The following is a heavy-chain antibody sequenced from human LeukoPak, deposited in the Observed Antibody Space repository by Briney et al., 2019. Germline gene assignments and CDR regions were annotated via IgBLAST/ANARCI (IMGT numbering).Heavy chain of an antibody. CDR1: GFTFSSYE. CDR2: ISSSGSTI. J-gene: IGHJ4*02. CDR3: ARDRTTYYYDSSGYQFDY. D-gene: IGHD3-22*01. Sequence: GGSLRLSCAASGFTFSSYEMNWVRQAPGKGLEWVSYISSSGSTIYYADSVKGRFTISRDNAKNSLYLQMNSLRAEDTAVYYCARDRTTYYYDSSGYQFDYWGQGTLVTVSS. V-gene: IGHV3-48*03.